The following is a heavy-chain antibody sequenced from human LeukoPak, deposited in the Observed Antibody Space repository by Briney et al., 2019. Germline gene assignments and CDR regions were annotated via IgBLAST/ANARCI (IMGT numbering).Heavy chain of an antibody. J-gene: IGHJ4*02. V-gene: IGHV3-74*01. D-gene: IGHD3-22*01. CDR1: RFTFRSDW. Sequence: PGGSLRLSCAASRFTFRSDWTHSGRQAPGKGLVWVSRINSDGSSTSYADSVKGRFTISRDNAKNTLYLQMNSLRAEDTAVYYWAREALTTLHSWGQGTLVTVSS. CDR2: INSDGSST. CDR3: AREALTTLHS.